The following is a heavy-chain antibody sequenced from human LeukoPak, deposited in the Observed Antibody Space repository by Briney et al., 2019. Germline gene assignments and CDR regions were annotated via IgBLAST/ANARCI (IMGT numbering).Heavy chain of an antibody. CDR3: ARVGRYSGYDGTDH. CDR2: ISSSSSHI. CDR1: GLTFRSYS. V-gene: IGHV3-21*01. D-gene: IGHD5-12*01. J-gene: IGHJ4*02. Sequence: PGGSLRLSCAASGLTFRSYSMNWVRQAPGKGLEWVSSISSSSSHIYYADSVKGRFTISRDNAKNSLYLQMNSLRAEDTAVYYCARVGRYSGYDGTDHWGQGTLVTVSS.